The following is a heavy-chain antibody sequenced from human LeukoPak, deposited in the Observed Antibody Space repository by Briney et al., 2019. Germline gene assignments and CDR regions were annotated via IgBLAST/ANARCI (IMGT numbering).Heavy chain of an antibody. CDR1: GGSISSRSCY. J-gene: IGHJ5*01. Sequence: SETLSLTCTVSGGSISSRSCYWGWIRQSPGRGLEWIGSVHYSGTTYYNPSLRSRVTISVDTSRNQFSLNLSSVTAADTAVYYCARDATLTGVNYFDSWGQGTLLTVSS. CDR3: ARDATLTGVNYFDS. V-gene: IGHV4-39*07. D-gene: IGHD4-11*01. CDR2: VHYSGTT.